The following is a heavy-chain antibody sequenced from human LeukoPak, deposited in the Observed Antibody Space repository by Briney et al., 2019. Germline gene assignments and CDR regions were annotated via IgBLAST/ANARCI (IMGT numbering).Heavy chain of an antibody. CDR3: ARDSDSSSWYRPNWFDP. CDR1: GFTFSSYE. Sequence: GGSLRLSCAASGFTFSSYEMNWVRQAPGKGLEWVSYISSSSSTIYYADSVKGRFTISRDNAKNSLYLQMNSLRAEDTAVYYCARDSDSSSWYRPNWFDPWGQGTLVTVSS. J-gene: IGHJ5*02. CDR2: ISSSSSTI. D-gene: IGHD6-13*01. V-gene: IGHV3-48*01.